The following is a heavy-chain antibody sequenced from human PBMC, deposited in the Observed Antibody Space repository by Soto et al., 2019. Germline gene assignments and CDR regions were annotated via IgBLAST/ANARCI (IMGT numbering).Heavy chain of an antibody. D-gene: IGHD3-16*02. CDR2: ISSSGSTI. CDR1: GFTFSDAY. V-gene: IGHV3-11*01. J-gene: IGHJ6*02. Sequence: QVHLVESGGGLVKPGGSLRLTCAGSGFTFSDAYMSWIRQDPGKGLEWLAYISSSGSTIYYAASVKGRFTISRDNAKKALFRQMNSLRAEDSAVYYCPREPLGGRGTYLYVYGMEVWGQGTTVTVSS. CDR3: PREPLGGRGTYLYVYGMEV.